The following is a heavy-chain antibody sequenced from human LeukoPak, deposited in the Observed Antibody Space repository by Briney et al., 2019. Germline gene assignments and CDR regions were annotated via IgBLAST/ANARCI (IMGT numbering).Heavy chain of an antibody. Sequence: GASVKVSCKASGYTFTGYYMHWVRQAPGQGLEWMGWISAYNGNTNYAQKLQGRVTMTTDTSTSTAYMELRSLRSDDTAVYYCARDRVWYYYDSSGYTAGYFDYWGQGTLVTVSS. CDR1: GYTFTGYY. J-gene: IGHJ4*02. CDR2: ISAYNGNT. CDR3: ARDRVWYYYDSSGYTAGYFDY. D-gene: IGHD3-22*01. V-gene: IGHV1-18*04.